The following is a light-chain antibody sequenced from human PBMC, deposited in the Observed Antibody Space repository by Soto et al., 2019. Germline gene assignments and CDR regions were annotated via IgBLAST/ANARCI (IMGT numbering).Light chain of an antibody. CDR3: SSYTSSSVVV. CDR2: EVS. J-gene: IGLJ2*01. CDR1: SSDVGGYNY. Sequence: QSALTQPASVSGSPRQSITISCTGTSSDVGGYNYVSWYQQHPGKAPKLMIYEVSNRPSGVSNRFSGSKSGNTASLTISGLQAEDEADYYCSSYTSSSVVVLGGGTKLTVL. V-gene: IGLV2-14*01.